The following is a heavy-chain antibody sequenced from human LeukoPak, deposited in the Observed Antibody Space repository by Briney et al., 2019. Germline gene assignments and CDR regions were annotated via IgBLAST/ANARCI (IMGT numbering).Heavy chain of an antibody. V-gene: IGHV3-15*01. Sequence: GGSLRLSCAASGFTFSNAWMSWVRQAPGKGLEWVGRIKSKTDGGTTDYAAPVKGRFTISRDDSKNTLYLQMNSLKTEDTAVYYCTPNHLQPYYDILAGHEGGSWFDPWGQGTLVTVSS. D-gene: IGHD3-9*01. J-gene: IGHJ5*02. CDR3: TPNHLQPYYDILAGHEGGSWFDP. CDR2: IKSKTDGGTT. CDR1: GFTFSNAW.